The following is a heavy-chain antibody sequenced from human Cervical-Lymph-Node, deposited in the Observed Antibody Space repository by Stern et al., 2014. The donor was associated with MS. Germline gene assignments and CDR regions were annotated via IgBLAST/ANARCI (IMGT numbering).Heavy chain of an antibody. Sequence: VHLVESGPGLVKPSQTLSLTCTVFGGSIRRGNYHWSWLRQPAGKGLEWIGRISTSGSPPFPPSPRSQVPISVDTPKTQFSLNLSSVTAADTAVYYCARDTPFGVARFDYWGQGTLVTVSS. J-gene: IGHJ4*02. CDR3: ARDTPFGVARFDY. D-gene: IGHD3-3*01. V-gene: IGHV4-61*02. CDR1: GGSIRRGNYH. CDR2: ISTSGSP.